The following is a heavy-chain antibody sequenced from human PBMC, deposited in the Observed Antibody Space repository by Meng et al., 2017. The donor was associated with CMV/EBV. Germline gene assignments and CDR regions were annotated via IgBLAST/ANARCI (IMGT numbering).Heavy chain of an antibody. Sequence: GESLKISCAASGFTFSSYGMHWVRQAPGKGLEWVAFIRYDGSNKYYADSVKGRFTISRDNSKNTLYLQMNSLRAEDTAVYYCAKHAGSYYSYYYYYSMDVWGQGTTVTVSS. CDR1: GFTFSSYG. D-gene: IGHD1-26*01. V-gene: IGHV3-30*02. CDR2: IRYDGSNK. CDR3: AKHAGSYYSYYYYYSMDV. J-gene: IGHJ6*02.